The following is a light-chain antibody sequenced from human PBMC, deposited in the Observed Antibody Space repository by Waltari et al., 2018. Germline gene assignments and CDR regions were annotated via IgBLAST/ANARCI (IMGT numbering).Light chain of an antibody. CDR3: QQYATSPEA. V-gene: IGKV3-20*01. J-gene: IGKJ4*01. CDR2: GAS. CDR1: QSVNNNY. Sequence: EIGLTQSPGTLSLSPGERAPPSCRASQSVNNNYLAWYQQKPGQAPRLLIYGASTRATGIPDRFRGSGSGTDFTLTISRLEPEDFAAYYCQQYATSPEAFGGGTKVDIK.